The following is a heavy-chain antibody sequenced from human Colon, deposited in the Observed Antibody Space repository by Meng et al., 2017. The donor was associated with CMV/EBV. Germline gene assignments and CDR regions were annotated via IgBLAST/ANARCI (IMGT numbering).Heavy chain of an antibody. CDR1: GFSFGNFA. D-gene: IGHD3-10*01. CDR2: IAGGGTST. V-gene: IGHV3-23*01. Sequence: GESLKISCAASGFSFGNFAMSWVRQAPGKGLEWVATIAGGGTSTYYPDSANGRFTISRDNSKNTLYLQSSSLRAEDTAIYYCAKDLGSHYFYGMDVWGQGTLVTVSS. J-gene: IGHJ6*02. CDR3: AKDLGSHYFYGMDV.